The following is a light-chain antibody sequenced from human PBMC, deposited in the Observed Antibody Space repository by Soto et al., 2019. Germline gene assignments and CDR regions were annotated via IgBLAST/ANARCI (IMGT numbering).Light chain of an antibody. V-gene: IGKV4-1*01. J-gene: IGKJ4*01. CDR1: QSILYSSSNKNY. Sequence: DIVMTQSPDSLAVSLGERATINCKSSQSILYSSSNKNYLAWYQQKPRQPPKLLMYWASTRESGVPDRFSGSGSGTDFTLTISNLQAEDVAVYYCQQYYITPLTFGGGTKVEIK. CDR2: WAS. CDR3: QQYYITPLT.